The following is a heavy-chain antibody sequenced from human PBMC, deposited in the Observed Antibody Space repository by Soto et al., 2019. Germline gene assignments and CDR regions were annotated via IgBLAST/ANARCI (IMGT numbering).Heavy chain of an antibody. Sequence: HLVESGGGLVQPGGSLRLSCAASGFTFYDYWMAWVRQAPGKGLEWVANIKQDGSEKYYKASVNGRFTISRDNARNSLYLQMNSLRADEDTAMYFCARDRSGYDYNWFDPWGQGTLVTVSS. J-gene: IGHJ5*02. CDR1: GFTFYDYW. CDR2: IKQDGSEK. V-gene: IGHV3-7*01. D-gene: IGHD5-12*01. CDR3: ARDRSGYDYNWFDP.